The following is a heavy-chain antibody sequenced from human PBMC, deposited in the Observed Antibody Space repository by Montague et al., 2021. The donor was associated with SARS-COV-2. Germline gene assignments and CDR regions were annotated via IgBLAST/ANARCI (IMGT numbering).Heavy chain of an antibody. J-gene: IGHJ6*03. V-gene: IGHV4-39*01. CDR3: ARGDFGVVIIPYYYYYMDV. Sequence: SETLSLTCTVSGASISSSNYYWGWIRQPPGKGLEWIATIHYSGSTYYKPSLKSRLTISVDTSKSQFSLRLCSVTAADTAVYYCARGDFGVVIIPYYYYYMDVWGKGTTVTVSS. D-gene: IGHD3-3*01. CDR1: GASISSSNYY. CDR2: IHYSGST.